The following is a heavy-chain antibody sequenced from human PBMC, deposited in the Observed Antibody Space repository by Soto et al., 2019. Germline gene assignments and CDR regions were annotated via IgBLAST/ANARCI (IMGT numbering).Heavy chain of an antibody. D-gene: IGHD6-19*01. CDR1: GFTFSSYG. CDR2: ISYDGSNK. V-gene: IGHV3-30*18. Sequence: QVQLVESGGGVVQPGRSLRLSCAASGFTFSSYGMHWVRQAPGKGLEWVAVISYDGSNKYYADSVKGRFTISRDNSKNTLYLQMNSLRAEDTAVYYCAKSWLVAVAYGMDVWGQGTTVTVSS. CDR3: AKSWLVAVAYGMDV. J-gene: IGHJ6*02.